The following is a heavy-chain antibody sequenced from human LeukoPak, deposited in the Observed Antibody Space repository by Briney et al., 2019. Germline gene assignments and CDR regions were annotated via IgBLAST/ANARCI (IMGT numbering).Heavy chain of an antibody. D-gene: IGHD1-26*01. Sequence: PSETLSLTCTVSGYSISSGYYCGWIRQPPGKGLEWIGSIYHSGSTYYNPSLKSRVTISVDTSKSQFSLKLSSVTAADTAVYYCARHVRVGGSRGYWGQGTLVTVSS. V-gene: IGHV4-38-2*02. J-gene: IGHJ4*02. CDR2: IYHSGST. CDR3: ARHVRVGGSRGY. CDR1: GYSISSGYY.